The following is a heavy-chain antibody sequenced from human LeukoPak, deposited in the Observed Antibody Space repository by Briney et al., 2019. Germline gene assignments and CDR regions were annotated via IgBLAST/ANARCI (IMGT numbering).Heavy chain of an antibody. CDR3: ARALSDFSNFDY. V-gene: IGHV4-38-2*02. CDR1: GYSISSGYY. J-gene: IGHJ4*02. Sequence: SETLSLTCTVSGYSISSGYYWGWTRQPPGKGLEWIGSIYHSGSTYYNPSLKSRVTISVDKSKNQFSLKLSSVTAADTAVYYCARALSDFSNFDYWGQGTLVTVSS. D-gene: IGHD3/OR15-3a*01. CDR2: IYHSGST.